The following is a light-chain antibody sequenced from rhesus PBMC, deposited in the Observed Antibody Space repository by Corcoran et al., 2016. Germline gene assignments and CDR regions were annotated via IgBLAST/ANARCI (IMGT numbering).Light chain of an antibody. J-gene: IGLJ1*01. CDR2: EVS. CDR3: CSYAGSNTYM. V-gene: IGLV2-32*02. CDR1: SSDVGAYNY. Sequence: QAALTQPRSVSGSPGQSVTISCTGTSSDVGAYNYVSWYPLIPGTAPQLMISEVSQRPSGVSARFSGSKSGDTASLTIAGLQAADEADYYCCSYAGSNTYMFGSGTRLTVL.